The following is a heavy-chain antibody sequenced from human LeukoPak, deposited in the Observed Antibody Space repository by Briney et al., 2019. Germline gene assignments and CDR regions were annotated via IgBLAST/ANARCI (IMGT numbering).Heavy chain of an antibody. V-gene: IGHV3-23*01. CDR3: AKENYYGMDA. Sequence: GGSLRLSCAASGFTFTNYAMSWVRQAPGKGLEWVSSITGHDDIPHYADSVNGRSTISRDNFKNTLYLQMSSLRAEDTAVYYCAKENYYGMDAWGQGTTVTVSS. CDR1: GFTFTNYA. CDR2: ITGHDDIP. J-gene: IGHJ6*02.